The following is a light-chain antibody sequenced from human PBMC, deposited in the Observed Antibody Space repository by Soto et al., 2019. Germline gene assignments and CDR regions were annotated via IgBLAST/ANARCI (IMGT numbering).Light chain of an antibody. CDR1: QSVSSSF. CDR2: GAS. Sequence: EIVLTQSPGTLSLSPGERATLSCRASQSVSSSFLAWYQQKPGQAPRLLIYGASIRATGIPDRFSGSGSGPDFPLTISRVEPEDFAVYCCQQYGSSPWTFGQGTKVEIK. V-gene: IGKV3-20*01. J-gene: IGKJ1*01. CDR3: QQYGSSPWT.